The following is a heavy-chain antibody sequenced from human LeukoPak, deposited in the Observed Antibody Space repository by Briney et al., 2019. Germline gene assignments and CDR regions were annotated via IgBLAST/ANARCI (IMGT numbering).Heavy chain of an antibody. D-gene: IGHD3-22*01. CDR1: GYTFTDYY. V-gene: IGHV1-2*02. CDR3: ARDSYDSSGYYSYFDY. J-gene: IGHJ4*02. Sequence: GASVKVSCKASGYTFTDYYMHWVRQAPGQGLEWMGWINPNSGGTNYAQKFQGRVTMTRDTSISTAYMELSRLRSDDTAVYYCARDSYDSSGYYSYFDYWGQGTLVTVSS. CDR2: INPNSGGT.